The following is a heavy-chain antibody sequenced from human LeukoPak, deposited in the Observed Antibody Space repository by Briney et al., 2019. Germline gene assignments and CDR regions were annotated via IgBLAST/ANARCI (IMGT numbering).Heavy chain of an antibody. J-gene: IGHJ3*02. D-gene: IGHD4-17*01. CDR2: ISASGGST. V-gene: IGHV3-23*01. CDR3: AKDGYGDYGRRGAFDI. CDR1: EFTFSSYA. Sequence: GGSLRLSCAASEFTFSSYAMSWARQAPGKGLEWVSVISASGGSTYYADSVKGRFTISRDNSKNTLYLQMNSLRAEDTAAYYCAKDGYGDYGRRGAFDIWGQGTVVTVSS.